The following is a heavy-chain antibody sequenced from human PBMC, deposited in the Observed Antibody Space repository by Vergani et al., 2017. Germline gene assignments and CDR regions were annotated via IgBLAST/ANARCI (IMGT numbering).Heavy chain of an antibody. D-gene: IGHD2-15*01. Sequence: QVQLVQSGAEVKKPGASVKVSCKASGYTFTGYYMHWVRQAPGQGLEWMGWINPNRGGTNYAQKFQGRVTMTRDTSISTACMELSRLRSDDTAVYYCARDGHPVVVVAATHRWFDPWGQGTLVTVSS. J-gene: IGHJ5*02. CDR2: INPNRGGT. CDR1: GYTFTGYY. CDR3: ARDGHPVVVVAATHRWFDP. V-gene: IGHV1-2*02.